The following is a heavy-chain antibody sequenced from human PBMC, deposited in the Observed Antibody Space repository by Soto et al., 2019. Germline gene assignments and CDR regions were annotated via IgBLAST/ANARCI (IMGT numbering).Heavy chain of an antibody. D-gene: IGHD5-12*01. J-gene: IGHJ4*02. CDR1: GYTFTSYD. V-gene: IGHV1-8*01. CDR2: MNPNSGNT. CDR3: ARVPRYRGYYFAY. Sequence: ASVKVSCKASGYTFTSYDINWVRQATGQGLEWMGWMNPNSGNTGYAQKFQGRVTMTRNTSISTAYMELSSLRSEDTAVYYCARVPRYRGYYFAYWGQGTLVTVSS.